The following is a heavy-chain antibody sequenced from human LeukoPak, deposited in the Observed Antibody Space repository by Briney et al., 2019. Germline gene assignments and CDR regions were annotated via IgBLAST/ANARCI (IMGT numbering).Heavy chain of an antibody. CDR1: GFTFSDYY. CDR2: ISSSGSTI. Sequence: GGSLRLSCAASGFTFSDYYMSWIRQAPGKGLEWVSYISSSGSTIYYADSVKGRFTISRDNSKNTLHLQMNSLRAEDTAVYYCAKGTHIVVVPAAPPALDYWGQGILVTVSS. J-gene: IGHJ4*02. CDR3: AKGTHIVVVPAAPPALDY. V-gene: IGHV3-11*01. D-gene: IGHD2-2*01.